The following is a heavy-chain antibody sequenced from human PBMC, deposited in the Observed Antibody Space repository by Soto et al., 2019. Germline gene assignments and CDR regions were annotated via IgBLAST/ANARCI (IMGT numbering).Heavy chain of an antibody. D-gene: IGHD4-17*01. Sequence: EVQLMESGGTLLQPGGSLRLACAASGCNFGNYAMGWVRQAPGTGLEYVSDITASGGTTKYANSVKGRFTISRDNSKNMLFLQLNNLRADDTALYYCAKGEVDYGDIDHFDAWGRGTLVTVSS. CDR3: AKGEVDYGDIDHFDA. CDR1: GCNFGNYA. J-gene: IGHJ4*02. V-gene: IGHV3-23*01. CDR2: ITASGGTT.